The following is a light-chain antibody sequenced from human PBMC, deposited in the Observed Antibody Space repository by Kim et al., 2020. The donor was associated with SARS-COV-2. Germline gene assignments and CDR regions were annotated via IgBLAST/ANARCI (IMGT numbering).Light chain of an antibody. CDR1: QSLSTC. CDR3: QQRSHGLT. CDR2: SAS. Sequence: SLSPGERATLSCRASQSLSTCLAWYPHKPGQAPRLLIYSASDRATGIPARFSGSGSGTDFTLTISSLEPEDFAIYYCQQRSHGLTFGGGTKVDIK. V-gene: IGKV3-11*01. J-gene: IGKJ4*01.